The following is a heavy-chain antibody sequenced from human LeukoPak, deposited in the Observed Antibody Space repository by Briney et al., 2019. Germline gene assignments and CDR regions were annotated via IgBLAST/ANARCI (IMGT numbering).Heavy chain of an antibody. J-gene: IGHJ6*02. V-gene: IGHV3-66*01. D-gene: IGHD6-13*01. CDR2: IYSGGST. CDR3: ARDTQPVSSWYGSASYYYYGMDV. Sequence: GSLRLSCAASGFTVSSNYMSWVRQAPGKGLEWVSVIYSGGSTYYADSVKGRFTISRDNSKNTLYLQMNSLRAEDTAVYYCARDTQPVSSWYGSASYYYYGMDVWGQGTTVTVSS. CDR1: GFTVSSNY.